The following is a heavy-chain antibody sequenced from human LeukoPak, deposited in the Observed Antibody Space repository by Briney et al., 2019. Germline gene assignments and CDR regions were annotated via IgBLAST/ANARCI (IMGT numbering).Heavy chain of an antibody. CDR2: ISGSSGST. J-gene: IGHJ4*02. CDR1: GFTFSSYG. CDR3: AKSTTGRINRGYFDY. D-gene: IGHD2-15*01. V-gene: IGHV3-23*01. Sequence: PGGTLRLSCAASGFTFSSYGMNWVRQAPGKGLEWVSIISGSSGSTHYADSVKGRFTISRDNSKNTLYLQMNSLRAEDTAVYYCAKSTTGRINRGYFDYWGQGTLVTVSS.